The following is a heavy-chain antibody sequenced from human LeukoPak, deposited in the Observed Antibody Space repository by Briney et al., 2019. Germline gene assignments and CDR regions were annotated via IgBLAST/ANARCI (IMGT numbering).Heavy chain of an antibody. CDR2: IIPIFGTA. Sequence: ASVKVSCKASGYTFTCYTMNWVRQAPGQGLEWMGGIIPIFGTANYAQKFQGRVTITADKSTSTAYMELSSLRSEDTAVYYCASDYYDSSGYSGVFDYWGQGTLVTVSS. V-gene: IGHV1-69*06. CDR3: ASDYYDSSGYSGVFDY. CDR1: GYTFTCYT. D-gene: IGHD3-22*01. J-gene: IGHJ4*02.